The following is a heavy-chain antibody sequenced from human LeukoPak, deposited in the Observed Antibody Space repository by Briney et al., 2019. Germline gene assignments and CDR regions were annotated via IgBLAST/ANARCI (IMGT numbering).Heavy chain of an antibody. CDR2: IHYTGIT. CDR1: GVSVSSYF. V-gene: IGHV4-59*02. Sequence: SETLSLTCTVSGVSVSSYFWNWIRQPPGKGLEWIGYIHYTGITNYNPSLKSRVTISVDTSKNQFSLKLSSVTAADTAVYFCARGVPGSVDYFDYWGQGTLVTVSS. CDR3: ARGVPGSVDYFDY. J-gene: IGHJ4*02. D-gene: IGHD6-19*01.